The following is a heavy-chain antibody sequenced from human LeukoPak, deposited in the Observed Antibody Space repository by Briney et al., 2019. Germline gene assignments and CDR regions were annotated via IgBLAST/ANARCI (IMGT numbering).Heavy chain of an antibody. CDR2: IYPGDSDT. CDR1: GYSFTSYW. CDR3: ARRGSGSYSERAFDI. J-gene: IGHJ3*02. Sequence: GESLKISCKGSGYSFTSYWIGWVRQMPGKGLEWMGIIYPGDSDTRYSPSFQGQVTISADKSISTAYLQWSSLKASDTAIYYCARRGSGSYSERAFDIWGQGTMVTVSS. D-gene: IGHD1-26*01. V-gene: IGHV5-51*01.